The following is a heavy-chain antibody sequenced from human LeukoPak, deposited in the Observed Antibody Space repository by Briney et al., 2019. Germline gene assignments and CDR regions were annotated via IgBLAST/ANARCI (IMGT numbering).Heavy chain of an antibody. CDR2: ISGSDNTI. J-gene: IGHJ4*02. Sequence: PGGSLRPSCAASGFTFSSYSMNWVRQAPGKGLEWVSYISGSDNTIYYADSVKGRFTISRDNARNSLYLQMNGLRDEDTAVYYCARVHRGYSFGRLDYWGQGTLVTVSS. CDR3: ARVHRGYSFGRLDY. D-gene: IGHD5-12*01. V-gene: IGHV3-48*02. CDR1: GFTFSSYS.